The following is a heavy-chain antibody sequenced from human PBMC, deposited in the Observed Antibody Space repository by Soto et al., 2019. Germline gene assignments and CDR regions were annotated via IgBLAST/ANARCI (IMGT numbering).Heavy chain of an antibody. CDR1: GFTFSSYA. CDR3: ARDSTAVSYYYGMDV. Sequence: GESLKISCAASGFTFSSYAMHWVRQAPGKGLEWVAVISYDGSNKYYADSVKGRFTISRDNSKNTLYLQMNSLRAEDTAVYYCARDSTAVSYYYGMDVWGQGTTVTVSS. J-gene: IGHJ6*02. CDR2: ISYDGSNK. D-gene: IGHD4-17*01. V-gene: IGHV3-30-3*01.